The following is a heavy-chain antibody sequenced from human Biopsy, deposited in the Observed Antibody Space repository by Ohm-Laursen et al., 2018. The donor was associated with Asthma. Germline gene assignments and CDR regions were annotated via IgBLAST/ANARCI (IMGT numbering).Heavy chain of an antibody. J-gene: IGHJ1*01. CDR1: GFNFHNYG. V-gene: IGHV3-30*03. D-gene: IGHD3-3*02. CDR3: ARTFHFWSPYHAEHYQL. CDR2: ILFDGRKI. Sequence: TLSLTCAASGFNFHNYGMNWVRRAPGKGLEWVAQILFDGRKINYPDSVKGRFTISRDNSKNMVYLQMNSLRPEDTAAYYCARTFHFWSPYHAEHYQLWGQGTLVTVPS.